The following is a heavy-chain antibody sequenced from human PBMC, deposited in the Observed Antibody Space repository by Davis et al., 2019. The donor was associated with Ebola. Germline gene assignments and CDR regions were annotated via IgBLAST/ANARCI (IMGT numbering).Heavy chain of an antibody. V-gene: IGHV6-1*01. Sequence: PSETLSLTCAISGDSVSSGGWNWIRQSPSRGLEWLGRTYYSSKWYNDYAVSVKTRITINPDTSKNQFSLQLNSVTPEDTAVYYCARGWLRTSFDYWGQGTLVTVSS. CDR3: ARGWLRTSFDY. CDR2: TYYSSKWYN. D-gene: IGHD6-19*01. CDR1: GDSVSSGG. J-gene: IGHJ4*02.